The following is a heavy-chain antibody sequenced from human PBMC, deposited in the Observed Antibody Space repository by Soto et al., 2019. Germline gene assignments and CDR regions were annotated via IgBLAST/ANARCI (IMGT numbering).Heavy chain of an antibody. D-gene: IGHD3-9*01. Sequence: PSETLSLTCSVSGASISSYYWTWIRQPPGGGLEWIGYMHHTQGTNDNPSLRGRVHMSIDTSMNQFSLRLTSVTAVDTAVYYCARMPFVGYFDWLDPWGHGTLVTVSS. J-gene: IGHJ5*02. V-gene: IGHV4-59*01. CDR1: GASISSYY. CDR2: MHHTQGT. CDR3: ARMPFVGYFDWLDP.